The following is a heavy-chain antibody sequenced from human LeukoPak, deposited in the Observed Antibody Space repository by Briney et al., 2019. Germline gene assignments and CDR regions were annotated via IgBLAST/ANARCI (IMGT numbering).Heavy chain of an antibody. CDR3: ASAADDYSNYGIDY. J-gene: IGHJ4*02. V-gene: IGHV4-34*01. CDR2: INHSGST. CDR1: GGSFSGYY. D-gene: IGHD4-11*01. Sequence: PSETLSLTCAVYGGSFSGYYWSWIRQPPGKGLEWIGEINHSGSTNYNPSLKSRVTISVDTSKNQFSLKLSSVTAADTAVYYCASAADDYSNYGIDYWGQGTLVTVSS.